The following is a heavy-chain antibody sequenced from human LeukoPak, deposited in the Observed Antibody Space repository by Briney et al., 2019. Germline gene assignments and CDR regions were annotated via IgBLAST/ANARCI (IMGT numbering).Heavy chain of an antibody. D-gene: IGHD6-19*01. CDR2: ISSSGSTI. Sequence: GGSLRLSCAASGFTFSSYEMNWVRQAPGKGLEWVSYISSSGSTIYYADSVKGRFTISRDSAKNSLSLQMNSMRAEDTAVCYCARDGISGWYWTPWGQGTLVSVSS. CDR1: GFTFSSYE. CDR3: ARDGISGWYWTP. V-gene: IGHV3-48*03. J-gene: IGHJ5*02.